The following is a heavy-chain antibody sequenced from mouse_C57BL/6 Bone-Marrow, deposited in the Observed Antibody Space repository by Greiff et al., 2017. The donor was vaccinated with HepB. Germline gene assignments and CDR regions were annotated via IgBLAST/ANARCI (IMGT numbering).Heavy chain of an antibody. CDR1: GYTFTSYG. Sequence: QVQLQQSGAELARPGASVKLSCKASGYTFTSYGISWVKQSTEQGLEWIGEIDPRSGNTYYNEKFKGKATLTADKSSSTAYMELRSLTSEDSAVYFCARGDSAYFDYWGQGTTLTVSS. CDR2: IDPRSGNT. V-gene: IGHV1-81*01. CDR3: ARGDSAYFDY. D-gene: IGHD2-12*01. J-gene: IGHJ2*01.